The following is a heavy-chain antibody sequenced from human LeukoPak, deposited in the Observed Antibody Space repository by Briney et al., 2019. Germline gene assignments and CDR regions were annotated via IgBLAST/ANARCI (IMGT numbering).Heavy chain of an antibody. J-gene: IGHJ4*02. CDR2: ISSSSSYI. CDR1: GFTFSSYS. CDR3: ARGYYYDSSGYFDY. Sequence: GGSLRLSCAASGFTFSSYSMNWVRQAPGKGLEWVSSISSSSSYIYYADSVKGRFTISRDNAKNSLYLQMNSLRAEDTAVYYCARGYYYDSSGYFDYWGQGTLVTVSS. V-gene: IGHV3-21*01. D-gene: IGHD3-22*01.